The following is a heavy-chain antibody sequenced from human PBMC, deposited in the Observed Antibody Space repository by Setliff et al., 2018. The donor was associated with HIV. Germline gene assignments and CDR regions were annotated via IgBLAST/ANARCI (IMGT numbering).Heavy chain of an antibody. CDR3: ARLVGPYYDFWSGFQVRFDP. CDR2: IYYSGTT. J-gene: IGHJ5*02. D-gene: IGHD3-3*01. CDR1: GGSIRSRDNY. Sequence: SLTCTVSGGSIRSRDNYWGWIRQPPGKGLEWIGHIYYSGTTYYNPSLKSRVSISVDASKNQFSLKLSSVTAADTAVYYCARLVGPYYDFWSGFQVRFDPWGQGTLVTVSS. V-gene: IGHV4-39*01.